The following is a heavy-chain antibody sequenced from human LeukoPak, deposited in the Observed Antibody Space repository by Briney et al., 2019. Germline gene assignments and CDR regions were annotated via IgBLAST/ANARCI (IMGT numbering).Heavy chain of an antibody. D-gene: IGHD4-17*01. CDR2: IYHSGSA. CDR1: SDSISSSNW. CDR3: ARAGDYGDFGGYFAY. J-gene: IGHJ4*02. Sequence: PSETLSLTCAVSSDSISSSNWWSWVRQPPGKGPEWIGEIYHSGSANYNPSLKSRVTISVDKSKNHFSLKLSSVTAADTAVYYCARAGDYGDFGGYFAYWGQGTLVTVSS. V-gene: IGHV4-4*02.